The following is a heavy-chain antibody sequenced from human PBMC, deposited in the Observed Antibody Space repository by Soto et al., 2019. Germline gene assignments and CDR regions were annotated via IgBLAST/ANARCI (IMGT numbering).Heavy chain of an antibody. D-gene: IGHD4-4*01. CDR3: AKELNYSNFHRSFFDS. J-gene: IGHJ4*02. V-gene: IGHV1-18*01. Sequence: ASVKVSCKASGYTFTSYGISWVRQAPGQGLEWMGWISAYNGNTNYAQKLQGRVTMTTDTSTSTADMELRSLRADDTAVYYCAKELNYSNFHRSFFDSWGRGNLVTVSS. CDR2: ISAYNGNT. CDR1: GYTFTSYG.